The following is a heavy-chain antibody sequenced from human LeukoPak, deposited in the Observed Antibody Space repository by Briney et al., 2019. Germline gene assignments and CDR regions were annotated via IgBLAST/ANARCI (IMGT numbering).Heavy chain of an antibody. J-gene: IGHJ6*03. CDR1: SFDFGDYA. CDR2: ITRDGNTT. CDR3: AKDHDSGGYLAFYMDV. V-gene: IGHV3-43D*04. Sequence: GGSLRLSCSASSFDFGDYAMHWVRQAPGKGLAWVALITRDGNTTYLADSVTGRFNVSRDNYKNVLYLHMSSLRFEDSALYYCAKDHDSGGYLAFYMDVWGKGTTVSVSS. D-gene: IGHD5-12*01.